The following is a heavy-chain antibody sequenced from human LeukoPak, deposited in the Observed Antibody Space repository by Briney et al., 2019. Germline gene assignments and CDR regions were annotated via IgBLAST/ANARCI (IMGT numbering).Heavy chain of an antibody. J-gene: IGHJ5*02. CDR2: IYYSGST. CDR3: ARTSSSSYGWFDP. D-gene: IGHD2-2*01. CDR1: GGSISSNNYY. Sequence: SETLSLTCTVSGGSISSNNYYWGWMRQPPGKGLEWIGSIYYSGSTYYNPSLKSRVTISLDTSKNQFSLKVSSVTAADTAVYYCARTSSSSYGWFDPWGQGTLVTVSP. V-gene: IGHV4-39*01.